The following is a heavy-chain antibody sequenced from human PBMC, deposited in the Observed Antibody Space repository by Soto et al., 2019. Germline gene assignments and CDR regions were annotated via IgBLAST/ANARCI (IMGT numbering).Heavy chain of an antibody. J-gene: IGHJ4*02. V-gene: IGHV4-31*03. CDR1: GGSISSAAYY. CDR2: VSHSGST. Sequence: SETLSLTCTVSGGSISSAAYYWSWIRQHPGKGLEWIGYVSHSGSTYYNPSLKSRVIISVDTSKNQFSLSLTSVTAADTAVYYCAREYTYGSNFFDCWGQGALVTAPQ. D-gene: IGHD5-18*01. CDR3: AREYTYGSNFFDC.